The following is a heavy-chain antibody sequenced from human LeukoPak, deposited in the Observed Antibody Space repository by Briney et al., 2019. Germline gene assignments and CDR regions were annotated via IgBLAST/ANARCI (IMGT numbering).Heavy chain of an antibody. CDR2: INPNSGGT. CDR3: ARGLQLGNNWFDP. J-gene: IGHJ5*02. D-gene: IGHD7-27*01. CDR1: GYTFTDYY. V-gene: IGHV1-2*02. Sequence: ASVKVSCKASGYTFTDYYMHWVRQAPGQGLEWMGWINPNSGGTNYAQKFQGRVTMTRDTSISTAYMELSSLRSEDTAVYYCARGLQLGNNWFDPWGQGTLVTVST.